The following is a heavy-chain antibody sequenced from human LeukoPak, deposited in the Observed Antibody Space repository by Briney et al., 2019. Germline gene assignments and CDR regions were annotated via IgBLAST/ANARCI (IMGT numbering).Heavy chain of an antibody. V-gene: IGHV4-34*01. J-gene: IGHJ5*02. Sequence: SETLSLTCAVSGGSFSGYYWSWIRQPPGKGLEWIGEINHSGSTNYNPSLKSRVTISVDTSKNQFSLKLSSVTAADTAVYYCARECSGRGWFDPWGQGTLVTVSS. CDR3: ARECSGRGWFDP. CDR1: GGSFSGYY. CDR2: INHSGST. D-gene: IGHD2-15*01.